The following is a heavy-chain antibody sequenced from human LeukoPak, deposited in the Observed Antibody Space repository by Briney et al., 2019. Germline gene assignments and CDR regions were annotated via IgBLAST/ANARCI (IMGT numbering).Heavy chain of an antibody. V-gene: IGHV1-8*01. CDR2: MNPNSGNT. D-gene: IGHD6-19*01. Sequence: ASVKVSCKASGYTFTSCDINWVRQATGQGLEWLGWMNPNSGNTGYGQSFQGRITMTRDISIGTAYMELSNLTSEDTAIYYCTRGSSGRRDNWGQGTLVTVSA. CDR3: TRGSSGRRDN. J-gene: IGHJ4*02. CDR1: GYTFTSCD.